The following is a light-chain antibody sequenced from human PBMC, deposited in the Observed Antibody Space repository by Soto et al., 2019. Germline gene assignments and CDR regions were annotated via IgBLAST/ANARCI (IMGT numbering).Light chain of an antibody. V-gene: IGKV3-15*01. CDR1: QRVSARY. CDR3: QQYNNWPPIT. Sequence: EIVLTQSPGTLSLSPGDRATLSCRASQRVSARYLAWYHQKPGQAPRLLIYGASTRATGIPARFSGSGSGTEFTLTISSLQSEDFAVYYCQQYNNWPPITFGQGTRLEIK. CDR2: GAS. J-gene: IGKJ5*01.